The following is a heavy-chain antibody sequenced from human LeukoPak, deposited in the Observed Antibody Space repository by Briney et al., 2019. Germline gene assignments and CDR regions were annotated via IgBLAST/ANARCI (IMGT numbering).Heavy chain of an antibody. CDR3: AKGGGAYYSDSSTYSAPFEH. CDR1: GTAFRTYA. D-gene: IGHD3-22*01. Sequence: GGSLRLSCSASGTAFRTYAMHWVRQPPGKGLYYVSAISINGGSTYYADSVQDRFTISRDNSRNTLHLQMNSLRAEDTAVYYCAKGGGAYYSDSSTYSAPFEHWGQGTLVTVSS. J-gene: IGHJ4*02. V-gene: IGHV3-64*04. CDR2: ISINGGST.